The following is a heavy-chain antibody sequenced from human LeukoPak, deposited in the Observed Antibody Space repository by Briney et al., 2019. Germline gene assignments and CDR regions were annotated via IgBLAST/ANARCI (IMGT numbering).Heavy chain of an antibody. Sequence: SETLSLTCTVSGDSISSYYWSWIRQPPGKGLEWIGYIRYSGSANYNPSLRSRVTISIDTSKNQFTLKLRSVTAADTAVYHCARLVYDSRGYYFDYWGQGTLVTVSS. V-gene: IGHV4-59*08. CDR1: GDSISSYY. J-gene: IGHJ4*02. CDR2: IRYSGSA. D-gene: IGHD3-22*01. CDR3: ARLVYDSRGYYFDY.